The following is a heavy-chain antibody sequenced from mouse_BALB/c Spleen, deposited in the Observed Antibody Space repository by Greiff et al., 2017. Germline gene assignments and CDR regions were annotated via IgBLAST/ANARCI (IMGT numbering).Heavy chain of an antibody. Sequence: EVQGVESGGGLVKPGGSLKLSCAASGFTFSSYTMSWVRQTPEKRLEWVATISSGGSYTYYPDSVKGRFTISRDNAKNTLYLQMSSLKSEDTAMYYCTRDRDGNYGGFAYWGQGTLVTVSA. CDR2: ISSGGSYT. V-gene: IGHV5-6-4*01. J-gene: IGHJ3*01. CDR3: TRDRDGNYGGFAY. D-gene: IGHD2-1*01. CDR1: GFTFSSYT.